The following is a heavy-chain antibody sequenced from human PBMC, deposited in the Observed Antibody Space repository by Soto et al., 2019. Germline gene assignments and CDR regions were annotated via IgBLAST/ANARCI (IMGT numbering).Heavy chain of an antibody. CDR3: ARGGRRIVVVPAAVVGSGEFDY. CDR2: IGTAGDT. CDR1: GFTFSSYD. Sequence: GGSLRLSCAASGFTFSSYDMHWVRQATGKGLEWVSAIGTAGDTYYPGSVKGRFTISRENAKNSLYLQMNSLRAEDTAVYYCARGGRRIVVVPAAVVGSGEFDYWGQGTLVTVSS. V-gene: IGHV3-13*01. D-gene: IGHD2-2*01. J-gene: IGHJ4*02.